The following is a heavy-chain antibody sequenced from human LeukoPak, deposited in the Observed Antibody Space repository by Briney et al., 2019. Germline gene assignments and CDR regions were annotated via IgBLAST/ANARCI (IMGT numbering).Heavy chain of an antibody. J-gene: IGHJ6*03. V-gene: IGHV1-69*05. CDR2: IIPIFGTA. CDR3: ASVFFSDSRVYQNYYYMDV. CDR1: GGTFSSYT. D-gene: IGHD6-6*01. Sequence: SVKVSCKAPGGTFSSYTISWVRQAPGQGLEWMGGIIPIFGTANYAQKFQGRVTITTDESTSTAYMELSSLRSEDTAVYYCASVFFSDSRVYQNYYYMDVWGKGTTVTVS.